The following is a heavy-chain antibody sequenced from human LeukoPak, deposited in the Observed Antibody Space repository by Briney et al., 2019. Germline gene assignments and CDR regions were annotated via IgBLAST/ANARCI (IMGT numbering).Heavy chain of an antibody. D-gene: IGHD3-10*01. CDR3: ARGSYYGSGSYYNLASYYFDY. V-gene: IGHV1-69*13. CDR2: IIPIFGTA. J-gene: IGHJ4*02. CDR1: GGTFSSYA. Sequence: SVKVSCKASGGTFSSYAISWVRQAPGQGLEWMGGIIPIFGTANYAQKFQGRVTITADESTSTAYMELSSLRSEDTAVYYCARGSYYGSGSYYNLASYYFDYWGQGTLVTVSS.